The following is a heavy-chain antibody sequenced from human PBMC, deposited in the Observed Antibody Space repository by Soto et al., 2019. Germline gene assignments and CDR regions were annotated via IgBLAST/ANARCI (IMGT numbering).Heavy chain of an antibody. V-gene: IGHV1-8*01. CDR1: GDTFTNFD. Sequence: QVQLVQPGTEVRKPGASVKVSCETSGDTFTNFDLNWVRQASGQGLEWIGWMRADSGHSGHARKFQGRVSMTRDTSRRTAYMELSSLRAEDTAVYYCARYIFGQGFKAWGQGTLVFVPS. CDR3: ARYIFGQGFKA. CDR2: MRADSGHS. D-gene: IGHD3-3*02. J-gene: IGHJ5*02.